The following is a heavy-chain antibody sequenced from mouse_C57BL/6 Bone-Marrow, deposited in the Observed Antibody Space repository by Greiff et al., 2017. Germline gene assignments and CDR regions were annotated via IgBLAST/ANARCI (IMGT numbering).Heavy chain of an antibody. CDR2: IYPGDGDT. J-gene: IGHJ3*01. CDR1: GYAFSSYW. V-gene: IGHV1-80*01. D-gene: IGHD2-3*01. Sequence: VQRVESGAELVKPGASVKISCKASGYAFSSYWMNWVKQRPGKGLEWIGQIYPGDGDTNYNGKFKGKATLTADKSSSTAYMQLSSLTSEDSAVYFCARRGRWLQGFAYWGQGTLVTVSA. CDR3: ARRGRWLQGFAY.